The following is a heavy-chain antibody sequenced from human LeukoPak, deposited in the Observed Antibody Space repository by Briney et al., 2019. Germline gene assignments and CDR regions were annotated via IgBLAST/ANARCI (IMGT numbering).Heavy chain of an antibody. CDR2: ISWNSGSI. Sequence: PGGSLRLSCAASGFTFSSYWMHWVRQAPGKGLEWVSGISWNSGSIGYADSVKGRFTISRDNAKNSLYLQMNSLRAEDTALYYCAKSLRLRSHYYGMDVWGQGTTVTVSS. J-gene: IGHJ6*02. V-gene: IGHV3-9*01. CDR1: GFTFSSYW. D-gene: IGHD4-17*01. CDR3: AKSLRLRSHYYGMDV.